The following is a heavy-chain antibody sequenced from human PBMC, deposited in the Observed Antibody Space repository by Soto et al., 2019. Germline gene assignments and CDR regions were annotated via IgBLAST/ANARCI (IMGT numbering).Heavy chain of an antibody. CDR1: GYTFTSYG. V-gene: IGHV1-18*01. Sequence: QVQLVQSGAEVKKPGASVKVSCKASGYTFTSYGINWVRQAPGQGLEWLGWISAYDGYTNYAQILQGRVSMTTDTSXXTAYMELRRLRSDDTAMYYCARGGFYDSSGARNYYYYGMNVWGQGTTVTVSS. CDR2: ISAYDGYT. CDR3: ARGGFYDSSGARNYYYYGMNV. J-gene: IGHJ6*02. D-gene: IGHD3-22*01.